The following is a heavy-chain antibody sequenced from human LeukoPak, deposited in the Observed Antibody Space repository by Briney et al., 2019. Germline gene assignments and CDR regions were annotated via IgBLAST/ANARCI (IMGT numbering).Heavy chain of an antibody. CDR1: GYTFTGYY. Sequence: ASVKVSCKASGYTFTGYYMHWVRQAPGQGLEWMGWINPNSGGTNYAQKFQGRVTMTRDTSISTAYMELSRLRSDDTAVYYCARGDLAIFGVAPIDYWGQGTLVTVSS. J-gene: IGHJ4*02. CDR2: INPNSGGT. V-gene: IGHV1-2*02. D-gene: IGHD3-3*01. CDR3: ARGDLAIFGVAPIDY.